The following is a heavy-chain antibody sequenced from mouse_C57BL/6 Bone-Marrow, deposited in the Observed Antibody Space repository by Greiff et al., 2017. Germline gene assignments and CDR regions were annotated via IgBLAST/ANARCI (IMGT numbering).Heavy chain of an antibody. V-gene: IGHV1-81*01. CDR1: GYTFTSYW. D-gene: IGHD2-1*01. Sequence: VQLQQPGAELVRPGASVKLSCKASGYTFTSYWISWVKQRPGQGLEWIGEIYPRSGSTNYNEKFKGKATLTADTSSSTAYMQLRSLTSEDSAVYFCARAGNSYDKCYWGTGLSVTSS. J-gene: IGHJ4*01. CDR3: ARAGNSYDKCY. CDR2: IYPRSGST.